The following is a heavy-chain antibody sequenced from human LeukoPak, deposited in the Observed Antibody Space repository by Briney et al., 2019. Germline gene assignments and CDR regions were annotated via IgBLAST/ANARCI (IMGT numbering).Heavy chain of an antibody. CDR1: GFTFNLYS. V-gene: IGHV3-48*01. Sequence: GGSLRLSCAASGFTFNLYSMNWVRQAPGKGLEWISYISSSSSTIFYADSVKGRFTISRDNGKNSLYLQMNSLRAEDTAVYYCARDSDFQHWGQGTLVTVPS. J-gene: IGHJ1*01. CDR3: ARDSDFQH. CDR2: ISSSSSTI.